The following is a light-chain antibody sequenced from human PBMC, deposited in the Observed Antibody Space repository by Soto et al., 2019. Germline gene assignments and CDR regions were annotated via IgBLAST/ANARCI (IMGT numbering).Light chain of an antibody. CDR1: QRVSNNF. CDR3: QQYGSTPWT. CDR2: DAT. J-gene: IGKJ1*01. V-gene: IGKV3D-20*01. Sequence: VVLTQFPGTLSLSPGETATLSCGASQRVSNNFLGWYQQKPGLPPRLLIYDATSRANGIPERFSGRGSGTHFTLTFSRLEPEDFAVYYCQQYGSTPWTFGRGTKVEMK.